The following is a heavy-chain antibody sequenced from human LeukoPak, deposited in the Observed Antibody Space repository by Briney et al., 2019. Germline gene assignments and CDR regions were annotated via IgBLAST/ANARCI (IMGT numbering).Heavy chain of an antibody. CDR3: ARLGPLYSWNDGYFDY. D-gene: IGHD1-1*01. CDR2: IYTSGST. J-gene: IGHJ4*02. Sequence: PSETLSLTCTVSGGSISSYYWSWIRQPPGKGLEWIGYIYTSGSTNYNPSLKSRVTISVDTSKNQFSLKLSSVTAADTAVYYCARLGPLYSWNDGYFDYWGQGTLVTVSS. CDR1: GGSISSYY. V-gene: IGHV4-4*09.